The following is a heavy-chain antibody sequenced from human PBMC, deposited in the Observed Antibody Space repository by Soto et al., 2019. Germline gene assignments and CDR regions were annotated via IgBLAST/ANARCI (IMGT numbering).Heavy chain of an antibody. Sequence: GGSLRLSCAASGFTFSSYAMTWVRQAPGKGLEWVSAISGSGGSTYYADSVKGQFIISRDNSKNTLYLQMNSLRAEKTAFFFCEKDVILWFGELGGWFHPGGQGTLVTVSS. CDR2: ISGSGGST. CDR1: GFTFSSYA. V-gene: IGHV3-23*01. D-gene: IGHD3-10*01. CDR3: EKDVILWFGELGGWFHP. J-gene: IGHJ5*02.